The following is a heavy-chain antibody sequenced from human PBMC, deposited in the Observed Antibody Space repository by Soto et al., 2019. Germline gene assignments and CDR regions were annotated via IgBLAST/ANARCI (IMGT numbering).Heavy chain of an antibody. D-gene: IGHD1-1*01. CDR1: GGSISSGGYY. V-gene: IGHV4-31*03. CDR2: IYYSGST. Sequence: NPSETLSLTCTVSGGSISSGGYYWSWIRQHPGKGLEWIGYIYYSGSTYYNPSLKSRVTISVDTSKNQFSLKLSSVTAADTAVYYCARDGNWRLDYWGQGALVTVSS. CDR3: ARDGNWRLDY. J-gene: IGHJ4*02.